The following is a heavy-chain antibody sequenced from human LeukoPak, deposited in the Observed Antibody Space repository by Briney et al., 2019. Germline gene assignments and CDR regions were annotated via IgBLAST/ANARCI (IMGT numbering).Heavy chain of an antibody. Sequence: GGSLRLSCAASGFTFSSYAMSWVRQAPGKGLEWVSAISGSGGSTYYADSVKGRFTISRDNSKNTLYLQMNSLRAEATAVYYCAKDPDDYGDYGDWGQGTLVTVSS. D-gene: IGHD4-17*01. CDR3: AKDPDDYGDYGD. V-gene: IGHV3-23*01. J-gene: IGHJ4*02. CDR2: ISGSGGST. CDR1: GFTFSSYA.